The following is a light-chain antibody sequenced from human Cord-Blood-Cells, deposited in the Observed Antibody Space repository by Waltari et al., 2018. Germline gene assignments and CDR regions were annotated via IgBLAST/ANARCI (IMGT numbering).Light chain of an antibody. CDR3: QQYNNWPLT. J-gene: IGKJ3*01. CDR2: GAS. CDR1: QSGSSN. V-gene: IGKV3-15*01. Sequence: EIVMTQSPATLSVYPGERATLSCRASQSGSSNLAWYQQKPGQAPRLLIYGASPRATGMPAGFSGSGSGTELTLTISSLQSEDFAVYYCQQYNNWPLTFGPGTKVDIK.